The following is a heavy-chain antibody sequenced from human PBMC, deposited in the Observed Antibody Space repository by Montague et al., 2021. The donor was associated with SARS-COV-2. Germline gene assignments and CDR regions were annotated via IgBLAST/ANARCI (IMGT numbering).Heavy chain of an antibody. J-gene: IGHJ5*02. CDR2: IYWDDDE. V-gene: IGHV2-5*02. Sequence: PALVKPTQTLTLTCTFSGISLSTSGVGVAWIRQPPGKALEWLALIYWDDDERYSPSMRSRLTITKDTSENQVVLRMTNMDPMDTATYYCAPLGFDSRSYYTLHNWFDPWGQGILVTVSS. CDR3: APLGFDSRSYYTLHNWFDP. CDR1: GISLSTSGVG. D-gene: IGHD3-10*01.